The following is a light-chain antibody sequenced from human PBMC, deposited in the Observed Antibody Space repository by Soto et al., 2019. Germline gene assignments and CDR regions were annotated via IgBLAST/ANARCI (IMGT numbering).Light chain of an antibody. V-gene: IGLV2-14*01. CDR2: EVS. CDR1: SSDVGGYNY. Sequence: QSALTQPASVSGSPGQSITISCTGTSSDVGGYNYVSWYQQHPGRAPKLMISEVSNRPSGVSTRFSGSKSGNTASLTISGLQAEEEADYYCTSYTNSRTLVFGGGTKVTVL. J-gene: IGLJ3*02. CDR3: TSYTNSRTLV.